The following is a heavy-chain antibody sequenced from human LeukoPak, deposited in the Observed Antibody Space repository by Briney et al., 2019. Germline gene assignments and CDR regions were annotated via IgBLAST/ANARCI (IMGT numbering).Heavy chain of an antibody. V-gene: IGHV1-2*02. CDR3: ARDRSNYAGSYFFDY. CDR1: GYTFTGYY. D-gene: IGHD4-11*01. Sequence: ASVKVSCKASGYTFTGYYMHWVLQAPGQGLEWMGWIIPNSGGTNYAQKFQGRVTMTRDTSISTAYMELSRLRSDDTAVYYCARDRSNYAGSYFFDYWGQGSLVTVSS. J-gene: IGHJ4*02. CDR2: IIPNSGGT.